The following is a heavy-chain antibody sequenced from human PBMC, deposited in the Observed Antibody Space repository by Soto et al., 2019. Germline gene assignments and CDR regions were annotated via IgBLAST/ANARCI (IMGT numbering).Heavy chain of an antibody. CDR1: GFTFNTYS. D-gene: IGHD4-17*01. V-gene: IGHV3-33*01. J-gene: IGHJ4*01. CDR3: ARAGGTTVTGLWHFDS. Sequence: PGGSLRLSCEASGFTFNTYSMHWVRQPPGKGLEWLAAIWYDGTQKYYADSVKGRFIISRDNSKKTLYLEMNSLRAEDTAVYYCARAGGTTVTGLWHFDSWGHGTLVTASS. CDR2: IWYDGTQK.